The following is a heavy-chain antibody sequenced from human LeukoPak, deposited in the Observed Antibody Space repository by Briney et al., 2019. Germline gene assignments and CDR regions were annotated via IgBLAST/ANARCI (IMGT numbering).Heavy chain of an antibody. V-gene: IGHV4-34*01. Sequence: GSLRLSCAASGFTFDDYGMSWIRQPPGKGLEWIGEINHSGSTNYNPSLKSRVTISVDTSKNQFSLKLSSVTAADTAVYYCARGLLAAAVWFDPWGQGTLVTVSS. CDR1: GFTFDDYG. CDR2: INHSGST. J-gene: IGHJ5*02. D-gene: IGHD6-13*01. CDR3: ARGLLAAAVWFDP.